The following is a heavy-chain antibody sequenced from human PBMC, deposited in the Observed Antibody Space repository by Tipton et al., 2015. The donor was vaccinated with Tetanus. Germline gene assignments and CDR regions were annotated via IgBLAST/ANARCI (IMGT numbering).Heavy chain of an antibody. CDR2: VSYSGRT. CDR1: GVSVRAGDYS. J-gene: IGHJ4*02. V-gene: IGHV4-61*08. CDR3: ARANYEIPKKGPFDS. Sequence: PGLVKPSETLSLTCTVSGVSVRAGDYSWNWIRQPPGKGLEWLAYVSYSGRTNSNYSLKSRITISHDKSKNQFSLRLTSVTAADTALYYCARANYEIPKKGPFDSWGPGSLVIVSS. D-gene: IGHD3-3*01.